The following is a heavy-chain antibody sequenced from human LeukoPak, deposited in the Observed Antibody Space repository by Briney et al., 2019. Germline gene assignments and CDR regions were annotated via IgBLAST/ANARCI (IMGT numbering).Heavy chain of an antibody. Sequence: SETLSLTCTVSGYSINSGFYWGWLRQPPGKGLEWIGNIYHSATTHYNSSLKSRVTISVDTSKNQFSLKLSSVTAADTAVYYCARHTSGSRAFYFDYWGQGTLVTVSS. CDR1: GYSINSGFY. CDR2: IYHSATT. CDR3: ARHTSGSRAFYFDY. J-gene: IGHJ4*02. V-gene: IGHV4-38-2*02. D-gene: IGHD3-3*01.